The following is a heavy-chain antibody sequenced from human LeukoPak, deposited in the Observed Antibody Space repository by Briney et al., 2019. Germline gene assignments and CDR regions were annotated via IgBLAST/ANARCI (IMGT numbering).Heavy chain of an antibody. D-gene: IGHD4-11*01. J-gene: IGHJ5*02. CDR1: VYTFTSYY. Sequence: ASVKVSCKASVYTFTSYYMHWVRQAPGQGLEWMVIINPSGGSTSYAQKFQGRVTMTRDTSTSTVYMELSSLRSEDTAVYYCARAGTSVTNWFDPWGQGTLVTVSS. V-gene: IGHV1-46*01. CDR3: ARAGTSVTNWFDP. CDR2: INPSGGST.